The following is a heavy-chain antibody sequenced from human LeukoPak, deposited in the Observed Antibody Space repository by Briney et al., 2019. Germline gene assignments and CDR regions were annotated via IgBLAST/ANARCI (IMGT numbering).Heavy chain of an antibody. CDR2: IIPIFGTA. J-gene: IGHJ4*02. Sequence: ASVKVSCKASGGTSSSYAISWVRQAPGQGLEWMGGIIPIFGTANYAQKFQGRVTITTDESTSTAYMELSSLRSEDTAVYYCARGLNLAAAGNHFDYWGQGTLVTVSS. CDR1: GGTSSSYA. V-gene: IGHV1-69*05. CDR3: ARGLNLAAAGNHFDY. D-gene: IGHD6-13*01.